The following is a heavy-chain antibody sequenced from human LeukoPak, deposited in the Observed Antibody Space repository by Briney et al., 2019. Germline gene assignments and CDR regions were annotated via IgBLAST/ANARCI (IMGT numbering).Heavy chain of an antibody. J-gene: IGHJ4*02. CDR2: ISSSGSTI. V-gene: IGHV3-48*03. CDR3: ARGGDSSGYYPENCFDY. D-gene: IGHD3-22*01. CDR1: GFTFSSYE. Sequence: ETGGSLRLSCAASGFTFSSYEMNWVRQAPGKGLEWVSYISSSGSTIYYADSVKGRFAISRDNAKNSLYLQMNSLRAEDTAVYYCARGGDSSGYYPENCFDYWGQGTLVIVSS.